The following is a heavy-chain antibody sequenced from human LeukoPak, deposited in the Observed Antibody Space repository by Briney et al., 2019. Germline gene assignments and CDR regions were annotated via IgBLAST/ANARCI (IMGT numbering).Heavy chain of an antibody. CDR3: AKDRLKGIAAAGTGWFDS. D-gene: IGHD6-13*01. CDR1: GLTFSSYA. V-gene: IGHV3-23*01. CDR2: ISGSGIST. Sequence: GGSLRLTCAASGLTFSSYAMSWVRQAPGKGLEWVSGISGSGISTLYADSVQGRFIISRDNSNNTLYLEMNNLRAEDTAVYYCAKDRLKGIAAAGTGWFDSWAQGALVTVSS. J-gene: IGHJ5*01.